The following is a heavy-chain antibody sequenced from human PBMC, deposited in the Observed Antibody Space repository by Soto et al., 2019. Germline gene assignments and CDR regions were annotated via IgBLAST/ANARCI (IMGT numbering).Heavy chain of an antibody. CDR1: GFTFNNYA. J-gene: IGHJ4*02. CDR2: ISGSGGTT. Sequence: GGSLRLSCAASGFTFNNYAVSWVRQAPGKGLEWVATISGSGGTTYYADSVKGRFTISRDNSQNTLYLQMKSLRADDTALYHCARDRSIKEVPSAFSYWGQGTLVTVSS. V-gene: IGHV3-23*01. CDR3: ARDRSIKEVPSAFSY. D-gene: IGHD3-10*01.